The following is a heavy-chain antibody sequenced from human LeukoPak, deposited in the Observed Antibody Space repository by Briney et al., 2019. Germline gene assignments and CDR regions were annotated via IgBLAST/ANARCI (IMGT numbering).Heavy chain of an antibody. CDR1: GFTFSSSG. J-gene: IGHJ4*02. CDR2: IWYDGSHE. V-gene: IGHV3-33*06. CDR3: AKDQQMVPFDY. D-gene: IGHD6-13*01. Sequence: GGSLRLSCAASGFTFSSSGMHWVRQAPGKGLEWVAVIWYDGSHENYADSVKGRFTISRDNSKNTLYLQMNSLRGEDTAVYYCAKDQQMVPFDYWGQGALVTVSS.